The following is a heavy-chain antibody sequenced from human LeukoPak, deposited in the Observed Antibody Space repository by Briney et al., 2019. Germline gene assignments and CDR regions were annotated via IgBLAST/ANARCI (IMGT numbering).Heavy chain of an antibody. CDR1: GGTFSSYA. V-gene: IGHV1-69*04. CDR2: IIPILGIA. CDR3: ARGSYGDYGAFDI. J-gene: IGHJ3*02. D-gene: IGHD4-17*01. Sequence: GASVKVSCKASGGTFSSYAISWVRQAPGQGLEWMGRIIPILGIANYAQKFQGRVTITADKSTSTAYMELSSLRSEDTAVYYCARGSYGDYGAFDIWGQGTMVTVSS.